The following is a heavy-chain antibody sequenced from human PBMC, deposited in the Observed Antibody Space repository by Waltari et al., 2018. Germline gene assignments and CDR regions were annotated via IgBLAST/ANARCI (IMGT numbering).Heavy chain of an antibody. CDR3: ARVSGGSVAGTGSFDY. CDR1: GFSFSSYS. J-gene: IGHJ4*02. D-gene: IGHD6-19*01. Sequence: EVQLVESGGGLVQPGGSLRLSCAASGFSFSSYSMNWVRQAPGKGLEWVSDSARSRTTICYADTVKDRFTISRVNAKNSLYLQMTGLRAEDTAVYYCARVSGGSVAGTGSFDYWGQGTLVTVSS. V-gene: IGHV3-48*04. CDR2: SARSRTTI.